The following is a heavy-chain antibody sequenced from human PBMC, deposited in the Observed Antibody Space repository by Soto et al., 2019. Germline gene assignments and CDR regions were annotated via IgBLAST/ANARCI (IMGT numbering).Heavy chain of an antibody. Sequence: SETLSLTCTVSGGSISSYYWSWIRQPPGKGLEWIGYIYYSGSTNYNPSLKSRVTISVDTSKNQFSLKLRSVTAADTAVYYCARAGSGWSTAPYDYWGQGTLVTVSS. CDR2: IYYSGST. CDR1: GGSISSYY. CDR3: ARAGSGWSTAPYDY. V-gene: IGHV4-59*01. D-gene: IGHD6-19*01. J-gene: IGHJ4*02.